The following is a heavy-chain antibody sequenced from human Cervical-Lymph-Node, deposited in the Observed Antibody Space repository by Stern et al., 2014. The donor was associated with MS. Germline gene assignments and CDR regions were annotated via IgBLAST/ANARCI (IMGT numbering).Heavy chain of an antibody. J-gene: IGHJ4*02. CDR1: GFTFSSYT. D-gene: IGHD5-24*01. CDR3: ASHRDGYNPFDY. CDR2: ISGNSRYI. V-gene: IGHV3-21*02. Sequence: EVQLVESGGGLVKPGGSLRLSCTASGFTFSSYTMDWVRQAPGKGLEWVSSISGNSRYIHYTDSVKARFPISRDNAKNSLFLQMNSLRAEDTAVYYCASHRDGYNPFDYWGQGTLVTVSS.